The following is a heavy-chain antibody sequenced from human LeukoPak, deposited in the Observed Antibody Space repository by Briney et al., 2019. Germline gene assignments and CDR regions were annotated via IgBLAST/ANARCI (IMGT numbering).Heavy chain of an antibody. D-gene: IGHD6-13*01. Sequence: GGSLRLSCAASGFTVSTHSMSWVRQAPGKGLEWVSHVYSGGNTYYADSVRGRFTISRDNSKNTLYLQMNSLRAEDTAVYYCARGDTGYSSTWGPYFDFWGQGSLVTVSS. CDR2: VYSGGNT. J-gene: IGHJ4*02. CDR1: GFTVSTHS. CDR3: ARGDTGYSSTWGPYFDF. V-gene: IGHV3-53*01.